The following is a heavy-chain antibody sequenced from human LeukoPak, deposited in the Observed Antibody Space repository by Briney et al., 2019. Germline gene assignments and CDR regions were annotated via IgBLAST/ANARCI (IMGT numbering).Heavy chain of an antibody. J-gene: IGHJ5*02. CDR3: ARRAKVLLWFGPWFDP. CDR1: GGTLSSYA. V-gene: IGHV7-4-1*02. Sequence: ASVKVSCKASGGTLSSYAISWVRQAPGQGLEWMGWINTNTGNPTYAQGFTGRFVFSLDTSVSTAYLQISSLKAEDTAVYYCARRAKVLLWFGPWFDPWGQGTLVTVSS. D-gene: IGHD3-10*01. CDR2: INTNTGNP.